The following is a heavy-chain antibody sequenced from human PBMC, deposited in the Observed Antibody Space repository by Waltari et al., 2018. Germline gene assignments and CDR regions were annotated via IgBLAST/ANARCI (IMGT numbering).Heavy chain of an antibody. V-gene: IGHV3-30*02. CDR3: AKDKGIAAVGVDYFDY. Sequence: QVQLVESGGGVVQPGGSLRLSCAASGFTFSSYGMPWVRQAPGKGLEWVAFIRYDGSNKYYADSVKGRFTISRDNSKNTLYLQMNSLRAEDTAVYYCAKDKGIAAVGVDYFDYWGQGTLVTVSS. D-gene: IGHD6-13*01. CDR1: GFTFSSYG. J-gene: IGHJ4*02. CDR2: IRYDGSNK.